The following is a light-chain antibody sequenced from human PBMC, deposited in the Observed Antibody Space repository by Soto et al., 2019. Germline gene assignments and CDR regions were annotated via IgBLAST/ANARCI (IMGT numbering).Light chain of an antibody. J-gene: IGKJ1*01. Sequence: DIQMTQSPSTLSASVGDRVTLTCRASQSISSWLAWYQQKPGKAPKLLIYHAYSLESGVPSRFSGSVSGTEFTLTISSLQPDDFATYYCQQYKSYSTFGQGTKVDI. V-gene: IGKV1-5*01. CDR3: QQYKSYST. CDR1: QSISSW. CDR2: HAY.